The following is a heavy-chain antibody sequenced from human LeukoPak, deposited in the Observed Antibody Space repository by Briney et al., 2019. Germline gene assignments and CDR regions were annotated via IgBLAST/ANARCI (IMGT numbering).Heavy chain of an antibody. Sequence: SETLSLTCTVSGGSISSYYWSWIRQPAGRGLEWIGHISTSGRTSYSPSLKSRVTISVDTSKNQFSLKMSSVSAADTAVYYCARGLHGYTYGYVPWELYYYMDVWGKGTTVTISS. D-gene: IGHD5-18*01. CDR3: ARGLHGYTYGYVPWELYYYMDV. J-gene: IGHJ6*03. CDR1: GGSISSYY. V-gene: IGHV4-4*07. CDR2: ISTSGRT.